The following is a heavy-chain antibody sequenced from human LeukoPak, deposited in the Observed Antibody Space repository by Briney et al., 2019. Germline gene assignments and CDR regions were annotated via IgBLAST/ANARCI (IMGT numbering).Heavy chain of an antibody. CDR3: ARDQNSSWYTSLVDFDY. Sequence: GGSLRLSCAASGFTFSSYATHWVRQAPGKGLEWVAVISYDGSNKYYADSVKGRFTISRDNSKNTLYLQMNSLRAEDTAVYYCARDQNSSWYTSLVDFDYWGQGTLVTVSS. CDR2: ISYDGSNK. J-gene: IGHJ4*02. V-gene: IGHV3-30*04. D-gene: IGHD6-13*01. CDR1: GFTFSSYA.